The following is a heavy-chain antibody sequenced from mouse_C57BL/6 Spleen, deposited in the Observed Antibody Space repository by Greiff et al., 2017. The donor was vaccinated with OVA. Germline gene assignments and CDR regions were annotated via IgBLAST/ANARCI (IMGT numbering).Heavy chain of an antibody. CDR1: GYAFSSSW. V-gene: IGHV1-82*01. CDR3: ARWGDDYDGFAY. Sequence: VQLQQSGPELVKPGASVKISCKASGYAFSSSWMNWVKQRPGKGLEWIGRIYPGDGDTNYNGKFKGKATLTADKSSSTAYMQLSSLTSEDSAVYCCARWGDDYDGFAYWGQGTLVTVSA. J-gene: IGHJ3*01. CDR2: IYPGDGDT. D-gene: IGHD2-4*01.